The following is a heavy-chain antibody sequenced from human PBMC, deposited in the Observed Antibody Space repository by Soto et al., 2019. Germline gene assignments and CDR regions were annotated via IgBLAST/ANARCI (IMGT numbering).Heavy chain of an antibody. J-gene: IGHJ6*02. CDR2: IKQDGSEK. CDR1: GFTFSSYW. CDR3: ARVLHCSSTSCYILYYYYYGMDV. D-gene: IGHD2-2*02. Sequence: GGSLRLSCAASGFTFSSYWMSWVRQAPGKGLEWVANIKQDGSEKYYVDSVKGRFTISRDNVKNSLYLQMNSLRAEDTAVYYCARVLHCSSTSCYILYYYYYGMDVWGQGTTVTVSS. V-gene: IGHV3-7*03.